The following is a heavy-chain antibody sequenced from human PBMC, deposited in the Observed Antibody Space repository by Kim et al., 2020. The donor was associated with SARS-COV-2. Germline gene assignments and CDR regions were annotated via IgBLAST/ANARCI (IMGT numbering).Heavy chain of an antibody. V-gene: IGHV3-23*01. D-gene: IGHD2-8*01. J-gene: IGHJ4*02. Sequence: GGSLRLSCAASGFTFSSYAMSWVRQAPGKGLEWVSTAGGSATSTYYADSVKGRFTISRDNSKNTLYLQMNGLRAEDTAVYYCAKDGVAFADHDYWGQGTL. CDR3: AKDGVAFADHDY. CDR2: AGGSATST. CDR1: GFTFSSYA.